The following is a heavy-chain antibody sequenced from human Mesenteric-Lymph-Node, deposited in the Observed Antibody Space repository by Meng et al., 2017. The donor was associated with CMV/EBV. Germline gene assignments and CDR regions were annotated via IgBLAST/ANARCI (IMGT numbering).Heavy chain of an antibody. CDR3: ARDSGRWLRPNYFDY. V-gene: IGHV3-48*04. J-gene: IGHJ4*02. CDR2: ISSSSSTI. CDR1: GFTFSSYS. D-gene: IGHD5-12*01. Sequence: GESLKISCAASGFTFSSYSMNWVRQAPGKGLEWVSYISSSSSTIYYADSVKGRFTISRDNAKNSLYLQMNSLRAEDTAVYYCARDSGRWLRPNYFDYWGQGTLVTVSS.